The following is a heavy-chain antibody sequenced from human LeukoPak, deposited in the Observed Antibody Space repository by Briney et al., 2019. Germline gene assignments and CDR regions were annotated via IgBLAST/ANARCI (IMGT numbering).Heavy chain of an antibody. D-gene: IGHD2-15*01. CDR1: GFTFSSYS. V-gene: IGHV3-30*02. J-gene: IGHJ4*02. CDR3: AKIRLEESATGY. CDR2: IRYDGSNK. Sequence: GGSLRLSCAASGFTFSSYSMNWVRQAPGKGLEWVAFIRYDGSNKYYADSVRGRFTISRDNSKNTMYLQMSSLRAEDTAVYYCAKIRLEESATGYWGQGTLVTVSS.